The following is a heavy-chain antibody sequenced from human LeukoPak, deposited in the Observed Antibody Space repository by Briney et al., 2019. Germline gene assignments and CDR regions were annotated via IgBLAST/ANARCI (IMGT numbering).Heavy chain of an antibody. Sequence: ASETLSLTCTLSGGSISTYYWSWIRQPPGKGLEWIGYIYHSGSTNYNPSLKSRVTISVDTSKNQFSLKLSSVTAADTAGYYCARGGGYASPIGYWGQGALVTVSS. J-gene: IGHJ4*02. CDR3: ARGGGYASPIGY. CDR2: IYHSGST. V-gene: IGHV4-59*01. D-gene: IGHD5-12*01. CDR1: GGSISTYY.